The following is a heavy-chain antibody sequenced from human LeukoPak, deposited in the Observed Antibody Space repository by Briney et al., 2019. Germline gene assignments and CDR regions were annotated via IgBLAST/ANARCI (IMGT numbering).Heavy chain of an antibody. CDR1: GGTFSSYA. V-gene: IGHV1-69*04. CDR3: ATPGVLDAFDI. Sequence: WASVKVSCKASGGTFSSYAISWVRQASGQGLEWMGRIIPILGIANYAQKFQGRVTITADKSTSTAYMELSSLRSEDTAVYYCATPGVLDAFDIWGQGTMVTVSS. J-gene: IGHJ3*02. CDR2: IIPILGIA. D-gene: IGHD7-27*01.